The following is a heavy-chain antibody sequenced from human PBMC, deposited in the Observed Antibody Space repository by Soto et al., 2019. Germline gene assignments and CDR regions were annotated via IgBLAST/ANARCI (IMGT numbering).Heavy chain of an antibody. Sequence: QVQLVQSGAEVKKPGSSVKVSCKASVGTFSSYTISWVRQAPGQGLEWMGRIIPILGIANYAQKFQGRVTITADKSTSTAYMELSSLRSEDTAVYYCARDLVYCGGDCYTYFQHWGQGTLVTVSS. CDR3: ARDLVYCGGDCYTYFQH. V-gene: IGHV1-69*08. CDR2: IIPILGIA. D-gene: IGHD2-21*02. J-gene: IGHJ1*01. CDR1: VGTFSSYT.